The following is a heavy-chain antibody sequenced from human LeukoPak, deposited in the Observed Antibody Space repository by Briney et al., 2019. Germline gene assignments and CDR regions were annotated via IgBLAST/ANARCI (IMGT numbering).Heavy chain of an antibody. CDR2: IGAYNGNT. CDR3: ARDFGDYVWGSYRLRELLDY. CDR1: GYTFTSYG. D-gene: IGHD3-16*02. V-gene: IGHV1-18*01. J-gene: IGHJ4*02. Sequence: ASVKVSCKASGYTFTSYGISWVRQAPGQGLEWMGWIGAYNGNTNYAQKLQGRVTMTTDTSTSTAYMELRSLRSDDTAVYYCARDFGDYVWGSYRLRELLDYWGQGTLVTVSS.